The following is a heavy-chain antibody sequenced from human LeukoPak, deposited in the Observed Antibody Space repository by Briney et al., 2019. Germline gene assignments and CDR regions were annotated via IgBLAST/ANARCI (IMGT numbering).Heavy chain of an antibody. CDR2: IYTSGST. CDR1: GGSISSYY. V-gene: IGHV4-4*07. Sequence: SETLSLTCTVSGGSISSYYWSWIRQPAGKGLEWIGRIYTSGSTNYNPSLKSRVTMSVGTSKNQFSLRLSSVTAADTAVYYCARVHAYCGGDCYSWWGQGTLVTVSS. CDR3: ARVHAYCGGDCYSW. D-gene: IGHD2-21*02. J-gene: IGHJ4*02.